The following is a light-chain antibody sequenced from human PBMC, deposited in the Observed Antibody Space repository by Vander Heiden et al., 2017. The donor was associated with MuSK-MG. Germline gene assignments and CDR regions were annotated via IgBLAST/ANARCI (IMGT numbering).Light chain of an antibody. Sequence: DIVMTQSPLSLPVTPGEPASISCRSSQSLLHSNGYNYLDWYFQKPGQSPQLLIYLGSNRASGVPDRFSGSGSGTDFTLKISRVEAEDFGVYYCMQALQAPVAFGQGTKVEIK. V-gene: IGKV2-28*01. CDR1: QSLLHSNGYNY. CDR2: LGS. CDR3: MQALQAPVA. J-gene: IGKJ1*01.